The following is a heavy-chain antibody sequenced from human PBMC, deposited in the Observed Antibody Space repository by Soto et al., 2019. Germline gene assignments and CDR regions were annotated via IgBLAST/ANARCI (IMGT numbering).Heavy chain of an antibody. CDR1: GYTFTSYY. Sequence: QVQLVQSGAEVKKPGASVKVSCKASGYTFTSYYMHWVRQAPGQGLEGMGIINPSGGSTSYAQKFQGRVTMTRDTSTSTVYMELSSLRSEDTAVYYCARDGGIVGATYYGMDVWGQGTTVTVSS. CDR3: ARDGGIVGATYYGMDV. CDR2: INPSGGST. V-gene: IGHV1-46*03. J-gene: IGHJ6*02. D-gene: IGHD1-26*01.